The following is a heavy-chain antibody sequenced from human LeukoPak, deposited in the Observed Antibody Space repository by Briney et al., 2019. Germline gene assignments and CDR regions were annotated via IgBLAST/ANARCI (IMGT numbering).Heavy chain of an antibody. CDR1: GGSISSGGYY. D-gene: IGHD2-21*02. CDR3: ARADCGGDCPFDY. CDR2: IYYSGST. V-gene: IGHV4-61*08. Sequence: SETLSLTCTVSGGSISSGGYYWSWIRQHPGKGLEWIGYIYYSGSTNYNPSLKSRVTISVDTSKNQFSLKLSSVTAADTAVYYCARADCGGDCPFDYWGQGTLVTVSS. J-gene: IGHJ4*02.